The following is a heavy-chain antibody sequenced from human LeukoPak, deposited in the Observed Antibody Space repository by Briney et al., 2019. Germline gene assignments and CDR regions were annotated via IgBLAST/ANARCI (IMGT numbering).Heavy chain of an antibody. D-gene: IGHD4-17*01. CDR3: ARARYGDYNY. V-gene: IGHV4-4*02. CDR1: GGSISSSHW. J-gene: IGHJ4*02. CDR2: VYHSGST. Sequence: PSGTLSLTCAVSGGSISSSHWWSWARQPPGKGLEWIGEVYHSGSTNYNPSLKSRVTISVDKSNNQFSLKLSSVTAADTAMYYCARARYGDYNYWGQGTLVTVSS.